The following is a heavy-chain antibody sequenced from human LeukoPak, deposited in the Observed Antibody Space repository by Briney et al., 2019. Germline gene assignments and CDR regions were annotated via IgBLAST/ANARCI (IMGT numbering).Heavy chain of an antibody. CDR2: IYTSGST. J-gene: IGHJ6*03. D-gene: IGHD1-7*01. V-gene: IGHV4-4*07. Sequence: SETLSLTCTVSGGSISSYYWSWIRQPAGKGLEWIGRIYTSGSTNYNPSLKSRVTMSVDTSKNQFSLKLSSVTAADTAVYYCARGSRYNWSYHPYYYYYMDVWGKGTTVTVSS. CDR1: GGSISSYY. CDR3: ARGSRYNWSYHPYYYYYMDV.